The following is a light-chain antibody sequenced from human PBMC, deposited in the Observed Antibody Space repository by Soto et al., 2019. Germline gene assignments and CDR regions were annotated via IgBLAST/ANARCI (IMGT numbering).Light chain of an antibody. V-gene: IGLV2-14*01. CDR2: EIS. CDR1: SSDVGGYDY. CDR3: SSYTTSHTLV. J-gene: IGLJ2*01. Sequence: QSALTQPRSVSGSPGQSVTISCAGTSSDVGGYDYVSWYQQHPDKVPQLIIYEISNRPSGVSNRFSGSKSGNTASLTISGLQAEDESDYYCSSYTTSHTLVFGGGTKLTVL.